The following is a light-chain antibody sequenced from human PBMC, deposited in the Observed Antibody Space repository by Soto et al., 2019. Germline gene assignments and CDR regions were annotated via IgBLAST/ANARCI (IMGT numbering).Light chain of an antibody. Sequence: DIQMTQSPSALSASVGDRVTITCRASQSISNWLAWYQQKPGKAPKVLIYLASSLESGVPSRFSGSGSGTEFTLTISSLQPDDFATYYCQQFYNYPLTCGGGTKVEIK. CDR2: LAS. V-gene: IGKV1-5*03. J-gene: IGKJ4*01. CDR1: QSISNW. CDR3: QQFYNYPLT.